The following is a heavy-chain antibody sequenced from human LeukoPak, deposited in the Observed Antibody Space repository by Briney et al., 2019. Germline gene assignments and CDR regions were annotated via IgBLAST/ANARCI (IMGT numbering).Heavy chain of an antibody. D-gene: IGHD6-6*01. CDR1: GFTFSTYA. CDR2: ISYDGSNK. Sequence: GGSLRLSCAASGFTFSTYALHWVRQAPGKGLEWVAVISYDGSNKYYADSVKGRFTISRDNSKNTLYLQMNSLRAEDTAVYYCARDPESSSFFDYWGQGTLVTVSS. J-gene: IGHJ4*02. V-gene: IGHV3-30-3*01. CDR3: ARDPESSSFFDY.